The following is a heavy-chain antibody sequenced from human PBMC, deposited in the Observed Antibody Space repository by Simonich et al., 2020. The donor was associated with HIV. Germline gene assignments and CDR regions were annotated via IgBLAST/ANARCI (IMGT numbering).Heavy chain of an antibody. D-gene: IGHD1-1*01. CDR2: IKQDGSEK. Sequence: EVQLVESGGGLVQPGGSLRLSCAASGFTFSAYWMTWVRQAPGKGLEWVVNIKQDGSEKYSVDSVKGRFTISRDNAKNSLYLQMNSLRAEDTAVYYCARDRGWNTFDIWGQGTMVTVSS. CDR3: ARDRGWNTFDI. CDR1: GFTFSAYW. J-gene: IGHJ3*02. V-gene: IGHV3-7*01.